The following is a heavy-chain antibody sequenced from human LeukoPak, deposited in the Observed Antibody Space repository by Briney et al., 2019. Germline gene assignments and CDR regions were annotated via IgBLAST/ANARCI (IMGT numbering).Heavy chain of an antibody. Sequence: ASVKVSCKASGYTFTSYAMHWVRQAPGERLEWMGWINAGSGNTKYSQKFQGRVTITRDTSASTAYMELSSLRSEDTAVYYCARGQPDIVATAYIDYWGQGTLVTVSS. CDR1: GYTFTSYA. J-gene: IGHJ4*02. CDR3: ARGQPDIVATAYIDY. V-gene: IGHV1-3*01. CDR2: INAGSGNT. D-gene: IGHD5-12*01.